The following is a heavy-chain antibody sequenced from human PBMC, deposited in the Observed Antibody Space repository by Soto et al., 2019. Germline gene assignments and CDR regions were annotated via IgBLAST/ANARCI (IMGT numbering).Heavy chain of an antibody. V-gene: IGHV3-11*04. CDR1: GFSFIDSY. J-gene: IGHJ5*02. D-gene: IGHD3-22*01. CDR2: ISSGAFTI. CDR3: ARGQLVVITWFDP. Sequence: GSLRLSCVVSGFSFIDSYITFFRQIPGKWLEWIASISSGAFTISYAAAVKGRFTISRDNAKNSLYLQMNSLRAEDTAVYYCARGQLVVITWFDPWGQGTLVTVSS.